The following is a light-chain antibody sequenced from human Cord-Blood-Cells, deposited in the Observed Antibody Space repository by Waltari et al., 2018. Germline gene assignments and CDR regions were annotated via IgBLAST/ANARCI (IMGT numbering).Light chain of an antibody. J-gene: IGKJ4*01. V-gene: IGKV1-39*01. CDR3: QQSYSTPLT. CDR1: QSISSY. Sequence: EIQMTPSPSSLSASVGDRVTITCRASQSISSYLNWYQQKPGKAPKLLIYAASSLQSGVPSRFSGSGSGTDFTLTISSLQHEDFATYYCQQSYSTPLTSGGGTKVGIK. CDR2: AAS.